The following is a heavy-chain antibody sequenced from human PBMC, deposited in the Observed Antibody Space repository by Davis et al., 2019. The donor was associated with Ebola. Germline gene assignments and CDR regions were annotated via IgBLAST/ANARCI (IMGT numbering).Heavy chain of an antibody. J-gene: IGHJ6*04. CDR2: ISYDGSNK. CDR1: GFTFSSYA. D-gene: IGHD3-3*01. V-gene: IGHV3-30*04. Sequence: PGGSLRLSCAASGFTFSSYAMHRVRQAPGKGLEWVAVISYDGSNKYYADSVKGRFTISRDNSKNTLYLQMNSLRAEDTAVYYCARGESYDFWSGYRLTYYYGMDVWGKGTTVTVSS. CDR3: ARGESYDFWSGYRLTYYYGMDV.